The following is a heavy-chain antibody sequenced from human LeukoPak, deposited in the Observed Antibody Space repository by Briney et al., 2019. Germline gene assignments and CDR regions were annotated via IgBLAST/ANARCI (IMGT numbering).Heavy chain of an antibody. CDR3: ARRYCTNGVCYHDRGAFDI. V-gene: IGHV1-69*06. J-gene: IGHJ3*02. CDR1: GGTFSSYA. D-gene: IGHD2-8*01. Sequence: SVKVSCKASGGTFSSYAISWVRQAPGQGLEWMGGIIHIFGTANYAQKFQGRVTITADKDTSTAYMGGSRLRDEGRGGYYCARRYCTNGVCYHDRGAFDIWGQGTMVTVSS. CDR2: IIHIFGTA.